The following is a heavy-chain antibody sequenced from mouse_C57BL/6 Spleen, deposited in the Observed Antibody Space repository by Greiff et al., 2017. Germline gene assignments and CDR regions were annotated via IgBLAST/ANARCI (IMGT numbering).Heavy chain of an antibody. Sequence: EVQLQQSGPELVKPGASVKISCKASGYTFTDYYMNWVKQSHGKSLEWIGDINPNNGGTSYNQKFKGKATLTVDKSSSTAYMELRSLTSEDSAVYYCARSGYYSKEFPYFDYWGQGTTLTVSS. J-gene: IGHJ2*01. CDR2: INPNNGGT. CDR3: ARSGYYSKEFPYFDY. CDR1: GYTFTDYY. V-gene: IGHV1-26*01. D-gene: IGHD2-5*01.